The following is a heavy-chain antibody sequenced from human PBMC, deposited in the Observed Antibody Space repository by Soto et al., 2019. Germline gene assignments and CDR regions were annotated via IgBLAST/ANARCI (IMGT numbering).Heavy chain of an antibody. Sequence: PSETLSLTCAVYGGSFSGYYWSWIRQPPGKGLEWIGEINHSGSTNYNPSLKSRVTISVDTSKNQFSLKLSSVTAADTAVYYCARGSDTSGTSCPNWFDPWGQGTLVTVSS. CDR2: INHSGST. J-gene: IGHJ5*02. CDR1: GGSFSGYY. V-gene: IGHV4-34*01. D-gene: IGHD2-2*01. CDR3: ARGSDTSGTSCPNWFDP.